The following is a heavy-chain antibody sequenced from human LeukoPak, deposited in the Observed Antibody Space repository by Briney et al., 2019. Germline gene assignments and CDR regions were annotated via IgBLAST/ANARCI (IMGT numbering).Heavy chain of an antibody. CDR3: ATDLVRGVITWFDP. CDR2: VIPIFGKA. V-gene: IGHV1-69*05. Sequence: SVKVSCKASGGTFSSYAISWVRQAPGQGLEWMGRVIPIFGKAKYAQKLQGRVTITTEESTSTAYMELSSLRSEDTAVYYCATDLVRGVITWFDPWGQGTLVSVSS. D-gene: IGHD3-10*01. CDR1: GGTFSSYA. J-gene: IGHJ5*02.